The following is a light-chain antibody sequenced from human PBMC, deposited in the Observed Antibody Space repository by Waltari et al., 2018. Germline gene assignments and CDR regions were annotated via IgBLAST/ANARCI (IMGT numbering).Light chain of an antibody. CDR3: AAWDDSLNAWV. J-gene: IGLJ3*02. V-gene: IGLV1-44*01. CDR2: SNQ. Sequence: QSVLTQPPSASGTPGPSVPSPCSGSSSNIGHKTVNWYQQLPGTAPQLLIYSNQQRPSGVPDRFSASKSGTSASLAISGLQSGDGADFYCAAWDDSLNAWVSGGGTKLTVL. CDR1: SSNIGHKT.